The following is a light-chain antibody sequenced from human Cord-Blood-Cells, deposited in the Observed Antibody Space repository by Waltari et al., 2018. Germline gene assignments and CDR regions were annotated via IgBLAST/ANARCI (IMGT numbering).Light chain of an antibody. Sequence: VIQQSPPTLSVPPGEVAPPSCRASPSVSSNFAWYQQKPGQAPRRLIYGASTRATGLPARFSGRESGTEFTLTISSLQSEDFAVYYCHQYNNWPRTFGQGTKVEIK. J-gene: IGKJ1*01. CDR2: GAS. CDR1: PSVSSN. CDR3: HQYNNWPRT. V-gene: IGKV3-15*01.